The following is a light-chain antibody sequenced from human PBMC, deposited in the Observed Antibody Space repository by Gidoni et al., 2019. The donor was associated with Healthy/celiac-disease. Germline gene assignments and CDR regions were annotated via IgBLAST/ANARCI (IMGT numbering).Light chain of an antibody. CDR1: QGISSY. CDR2: AAS. V-gene: IGKV1-9*01. J-gene: IGKJ1*01. CDR3: QQLNSYPLGT. Sequence: DIQLTQSPSFLSASVGDRVTITCRASQGISSYLAWYQQKPGKAPKLLIYAASTLQSGVPSRFSGSGSGTEFTLTISSLQPEDFATYYCQQLNSYPLGTFXQXTKVEIK.